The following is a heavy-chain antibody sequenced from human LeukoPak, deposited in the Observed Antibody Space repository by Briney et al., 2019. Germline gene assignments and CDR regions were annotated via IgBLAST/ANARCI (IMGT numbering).Heavy chain of an antibody. CDR3: ARDAHELGFFGY. CDR1: GDAISTSY. J-gene: IGHJ4*02. V-gene: IGHV4-59*01. Sequence: SETLSLTCTVSGDAISTSYWTWIRQPPWKGLEWIGYIYYSGSTMYTPSLRSRVTISVDTFKNQFSLKLSSVTAADTAVYYCARDAHELGFFGYWGQGTLVTVSS. CDR2: IYYSGST. D-gene: IGHD3-3*01.